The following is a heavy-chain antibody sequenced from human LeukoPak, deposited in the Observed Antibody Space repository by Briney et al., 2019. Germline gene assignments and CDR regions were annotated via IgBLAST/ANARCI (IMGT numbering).Heavy chain of an antibody. CDR2: IKQDGSGK. Sequence: GGSLRLSCAASGFIFNTYWMSWVRQAPGKGLEWVANIKQDGSGKYYVDSVKGRFTISRDNAKNSLYLQMNSLRAEDTAVYYCARVTYNGHAHWFDPWGQGTQVTVSS. CDR1: GFIFNTYW. J-gene: IGHJ5*02. CDR3: ARVTYNGHAHWFDP. D-gene: IGHD5-12*01. V-gene: IGHV3-7*01.